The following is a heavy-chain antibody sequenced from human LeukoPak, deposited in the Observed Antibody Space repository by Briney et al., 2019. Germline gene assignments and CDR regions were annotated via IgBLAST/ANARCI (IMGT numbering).Heavy chain of an antibody. CDR1: GFTFSSYA. CDR2: ISASGGRT. V-gene: IGHV3-23*01. J-gene: IGHJ4*02. D-gene: IGHD3-22*01. Sequence: GGSLRLSCAASGFTFSSYAMSWVRQAPGKGLEWVSVISASGGRTSYADSVKGRFTVSRDNSKNTLYLQMNSLRAEDTAVYFCVEGGAPSYYDGSGDAYFDYWGQGTLVTVSS. CDR3: VEGGAPSYYDGSGDAYFDY.